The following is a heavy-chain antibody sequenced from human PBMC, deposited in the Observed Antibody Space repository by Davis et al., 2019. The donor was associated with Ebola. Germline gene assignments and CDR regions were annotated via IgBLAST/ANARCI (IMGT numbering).Heavy chain of an antibody. V-gene: IGHV4-30-2*01. CDR3: ARVQSGGYYYYGMDV. Sequence: MPSETLSLTCALSGGSITSGGYSWSWIRQPPGKGLEWIGYIYHSGSTYYNPSPKSRVTISVDTSKNRFSLKLRTVTAADTAVYYCARVQSGGYYYYGMDVWGQGTTVTVSS. CDR2: IYHSGST. CDR1: GGSITSGGYS. D-gene: IGHD1-26*01. J-gene: IGHJ6*02.